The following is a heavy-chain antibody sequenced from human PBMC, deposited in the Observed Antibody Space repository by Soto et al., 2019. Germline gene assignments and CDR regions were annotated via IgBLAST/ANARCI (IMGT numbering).Heavy chain of an antibody. CDR2: IYYRGSN. V-gene: IGHV4-31*03. CDR1: GGSISSGGYY. CDR3: ARGRACC. D-gene: IGHD2-15*01. J-gene: IGHJ4*02. Sequence: QVQLQESGPGLVKPSQTLSLTCTVSGGSISSGGYYWSWIRQHPGKGLEWIGYIYYRGSNNYNPSLKSRVTRSVETSKNEFSLKLSSVTAAATGVYYFARGRACCWGRGYLVNVSS.